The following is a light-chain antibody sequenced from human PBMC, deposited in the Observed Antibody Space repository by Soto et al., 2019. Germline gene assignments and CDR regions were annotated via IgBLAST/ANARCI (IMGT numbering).Light chain of an antibody. CDR2: GAS. Sequence: EIVLTQSPGTLSLSPGERATLSCRASQSVSSSYLAWYQQKPGQAPRLLIYGASSRATGIPDRFSGSGSGTDFTLTISSLEPEDFAVYYCQQRSSWPPTFGQGTRLEIK. V-gene: IGKV3D-20*02. CDR3: QQRSSWPPT. J-gene: IGKJ5*01. CDR1: QSVSSSY.